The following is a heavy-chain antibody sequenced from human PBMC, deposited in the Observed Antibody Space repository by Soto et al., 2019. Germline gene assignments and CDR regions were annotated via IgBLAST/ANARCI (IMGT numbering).Heavy chain of an antibody. D-gene: IGHD3-22*01. Sequence: GGSLRLSCAASGFTFSSYGMHWVRQAPGKGLEWVAVISYDGSNKYYADSVKGRFTISRDNSKNTLYLQMNSLRAEDTAVYYCAKDRDSSGYYYVPLFDPWGQGTLVTVSP. CDR2: ISYDGSNK. CDR3: AKDRDSSGYYYVPLFDP. J-gene: IGHJ5*02. V-gene: IGHV3-30*18. CDR1: GFTFSSYG.